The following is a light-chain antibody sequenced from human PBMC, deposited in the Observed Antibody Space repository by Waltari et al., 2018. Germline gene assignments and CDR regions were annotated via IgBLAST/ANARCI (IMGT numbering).Light chain of an antibody. CDR1: SSDVGGYNY. V-gene: IGLV2-8*01. CDR3: SSYAGSNNWVV. CDR2: EVS. Sequence: QSALTQPPSASGSPGQSVTISCTGTSSDVGGYNYLSWYQQHPGKAPKLMIYEVSKRPSGVPDRFSGSKSGNTASLTVSGLQAEDEADYYCSSYAGSNNWVVFGGGTKLTVL. J-gene: IGLJ2*01.